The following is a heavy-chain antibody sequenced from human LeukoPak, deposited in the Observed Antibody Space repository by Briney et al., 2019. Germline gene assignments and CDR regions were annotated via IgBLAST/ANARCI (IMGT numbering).Heavy chain of an antibody. V-gene: IGHV4-30-2*01. D-gene: IGHD3-9*01. CDR3: ARTSQLRYFDWPSDY. CDR2: IYHSGST. Sequence: SETLSLTCTVSGGSISSGGYYWSWIRQPPGKGLEWIGNIYHSGSTYYNPSLKSRVTISVDRSKNQFSLKLSSVTAADTAVYYCARTSQLRYFDWPSDYWGQGTLVTVSS. CDR1: GGSISSGGYY. J-gene: IGHJ4*02.